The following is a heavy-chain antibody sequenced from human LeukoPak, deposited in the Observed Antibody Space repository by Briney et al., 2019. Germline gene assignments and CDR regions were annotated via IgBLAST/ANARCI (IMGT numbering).Heavy chain of an antibody. CDR2: FYDTRSP. Sequence: SETLTLTCTVSGGSISLYYWSWIRQPPGKGLEWIGYFYDTRSPKYNPSLERRVTISVDMSRNQFSLNLTSVTAADTAVYYCARGRGSLTYWGQGTLATVSS. V-gene: IGHV4-59*01. CDR3: ARGRGSLTY. CDR1: GGSISLYY. D-gene: IGHD3-10*01. J-gene: IGHJ4*02.